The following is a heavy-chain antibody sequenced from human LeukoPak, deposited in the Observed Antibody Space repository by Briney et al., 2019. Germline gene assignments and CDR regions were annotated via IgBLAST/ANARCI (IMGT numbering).Heavy chain of an antibody. V-gene: IGHV1-69*04. J-gene: IGHJ3*02. D-gene: IGHD1-7*01. CDR3: ASPPPGGWNCDNLAHAFDI. CDR2: IIPIFGIA. Sequence: GASVKVSCKASGGTFSSYAISWVRQAPGQGLEWMGRIIPIFGIANYAQKFQGRVTITADKSTSTAYMELSSLRSEDTAVYYCASPPPGGWNCDNLAHAFDIWGQGTMVTVSS. CDR1: GGTFSSYA.